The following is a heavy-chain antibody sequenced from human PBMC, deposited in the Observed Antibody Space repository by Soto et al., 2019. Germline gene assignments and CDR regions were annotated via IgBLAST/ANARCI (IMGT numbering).Heavy chain of an antibody. Sequence: GASVKVSSKASGGTIGSYAIRWVRQAPGQGLEWMGGIIPIFGTANYAQKFQGRVTITADESTSTAYMELSSLRSEDTAVYYCASGYYYDSSGYSFGTFDIWGQGTMVTVSS. CDR1: GGTIGSYA. V-gene: IGHV1-69*13. CDR3: ASGYYYDSSGYSFGTFDI. J-gene: IGHJ3*02. CDR2: IIPIFGTA. D-gene: IGHD3-22*01.